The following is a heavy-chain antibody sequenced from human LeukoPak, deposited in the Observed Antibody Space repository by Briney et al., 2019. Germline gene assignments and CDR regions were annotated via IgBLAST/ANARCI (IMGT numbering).Heavy chain of an antibody. J-gene: IGHJ4*02. V-gene: IGHV4-34*01. CDR3: ARGRGAFGDFWSGYNSQDLDY. D-gene: IGHD3-3*01. Sequence: SETLSLTCAVYGGSFCGYYWSWIRQPPGQELEWIGEINQSGSTNYNPSLKSRVTISVDTSKNQFSLKLSSVTAADTAVYYCARGRGAFGDFWSGYNSQDLDYWGQGTLVTVSS. CDR1: GGSFCGYY. CDR2: INQSGST.